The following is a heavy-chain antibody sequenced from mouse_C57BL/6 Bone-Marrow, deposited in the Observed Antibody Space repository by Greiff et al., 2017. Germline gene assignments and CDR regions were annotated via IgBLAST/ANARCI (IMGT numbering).Heavy chain of an antibody. J-gene: IGHJ4*01. CDR2: ISYDGSN. CDR1: GYSITSGYY. Sequence: EVHLVESGPGLVKPSQSLSLTCSVTGYSITSGYYWNWIRQFPGNKLEWMGYISYDGSNNYNPSLKNRISITRDTSKNQFFLKLNSVTTEDTATYYCARDYYAMDYWGQGTSVTVSS. V-gene: IGHV3-6*01. CDR3: ARDYYAMDY.